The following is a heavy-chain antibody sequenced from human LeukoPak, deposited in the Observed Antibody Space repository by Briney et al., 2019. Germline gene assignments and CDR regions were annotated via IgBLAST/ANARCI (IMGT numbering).Heavy chain of an antibody. V-gene: IGHV1-18*01. CDR2: ISAYNGNT. J-gene: IGHJ4*02. Sequence: ASVKVSCKASGYTFTSYGISWVRQAPGQGLEWMGWISAYNGNTNYAQKLQGRVTMTTDTSTSTAYMELSSLRSEDTAVYYCAREGSITMVRGVKYYFDYWGQGTLVTVSS. CDR1: GYTFTSYG. D-gene: IGHD3-10*01. CDR3: AREGSITMVRGVKYYFDY.